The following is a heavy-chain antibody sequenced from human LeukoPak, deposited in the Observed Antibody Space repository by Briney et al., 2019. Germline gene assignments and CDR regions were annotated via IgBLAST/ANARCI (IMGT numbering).Heavy chain of an antibody. CDR1: GGTFSSYA. CDR3: ARDGITGTTGLDY. Sequence: SVKVSCKASGGTFSSYAISSVRQAPGQGLEWMGRIIPILGIANYAQKFQGRVTITADKSTSTAYMELSSLRSEDTAVYYCARDGITGTTGLDYWGQGTLVTVSS. V-gene: IGHV1-69*04. CDR2: IIPILGIA. J-gene: IGHJ4*02. D-gene: IGHD1-7*01.